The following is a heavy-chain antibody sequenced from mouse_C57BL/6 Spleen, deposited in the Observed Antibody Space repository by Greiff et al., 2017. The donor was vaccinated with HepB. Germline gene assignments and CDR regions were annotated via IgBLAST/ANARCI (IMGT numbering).Heavy chain of an antibody. CDR2: IHPNSGST. CDR1: GYTFTSYW. Sequence: QVQLKQPGAELVKPGASVKLSCKASGYTFTSYWMHWVKQRPGQGLEWIGMIHPNSGSTNYNEKFKSKATLTVDKSSSTAYMQLSSLTSEDSAVYYCARGYSNYFYYAMDYWGQGTSVTVSS. CDR3: ARGYSNYFYYAMDY. D-gene: IGHD2-5*01. J-gene: IGHJ4*01. V-gene: IGHV1-64*01.